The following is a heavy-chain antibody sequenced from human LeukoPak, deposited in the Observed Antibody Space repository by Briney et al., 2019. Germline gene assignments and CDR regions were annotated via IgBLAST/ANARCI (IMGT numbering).Heavy chain of an antibody. Sequence: GGSLRLSCAASGFTFSSYEMNWVRQAPGKGLEWVSYISSSGSTINYADSVKGRFTISRDNAKNSLYLQVNSLRAEDTAVYYCARETGGWYLYWGRGTLVTVSS. J-gene: IGHJ4*02. CDR3: ARETGGWYLY. D-gene: IGHD6-19*01. CDR2: ISSSGSTI. CDR1: GFTFSSYE. V-gene: IGHV3-48*03.